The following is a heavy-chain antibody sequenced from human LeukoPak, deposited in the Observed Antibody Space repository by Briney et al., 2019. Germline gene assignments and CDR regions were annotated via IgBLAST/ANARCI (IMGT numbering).Heavy chain of an antibody. CDR2: IYPGDSDT. V-gene: IGHV5-51*01. CDR3: ARRAGGVSYYYFDS. CDR1: GYGFVNYW. Sequence: GESLQISSKGSGYGFVNYWIAWVRQMPGQGLEWMGIIYPGDSDTTYNPSFQGQVTISADKSTNTAYLQWNSLKASDTAMYYCARRAGGVSYYYFDSWGQGTLVAVAS. D-gene: IGHD2-21*02. J-gene: IGHJ4*02.